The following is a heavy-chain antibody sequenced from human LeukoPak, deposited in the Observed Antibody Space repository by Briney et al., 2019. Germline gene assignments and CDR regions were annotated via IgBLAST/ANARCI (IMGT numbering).Heavy chain of an antibody. CDR2: ISYDGSNK. D-gene: IGHD5-12*01. CDR3: AKELVYSGYAGGDY. V-gene: IGHV3-30*18. Sequence: GGSLRLSCAASGFTFSSYGMHWVRQAPGKGLEWVAVISYDGSNKYYADSVKGRFTISRDNSKNTLYLQMNSLRAEDTAVYYRAKELVYSGYAGGDYWGQGTLVTVSS. CDR1: GFTFSSYG. J-gene: IGHJ4*02.